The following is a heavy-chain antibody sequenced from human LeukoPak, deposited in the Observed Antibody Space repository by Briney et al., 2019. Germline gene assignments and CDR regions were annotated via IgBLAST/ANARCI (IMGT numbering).Heavy chain of an antibody. J-gene: IGHJ4*02. CDR1: GFTFSSFA. V-gene: IGHV3-23*01. CDR2: ISGYGDTT. Sequence: PGGSLRLSCSASGFTFSSFAMNWVRQAPGKGLEWVSIISGYGDTTYYTDSVKGRFTISRDNSKNTLYLQMNSLRAEDTAVYYCGRGGDYGVKIDYWGQGSLVTVSS. D-gene: IGHD4-17*01. CDR3: GRGGDYGVKIDY.